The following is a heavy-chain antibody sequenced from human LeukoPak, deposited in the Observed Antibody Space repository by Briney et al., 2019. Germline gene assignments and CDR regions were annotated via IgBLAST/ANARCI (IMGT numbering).Heavy chain of an antibody. CDR2: INHSGST. CDR3: VRDLGGRSGH. Sequence: SETLSLTCGVYGGSFSGYYWSWVRQPPGKGLEWIGEINHSGSTNYNPSLKSRVTISVDTSKNQFSLKLSSVTAADTAVYYCVRDLGGRSGHWGQGTLVTVSS. J-gene: IGHJ4*02. D-gene: IGHD1-26*01. CDR1: GGSFSGYY. V-gene: IGHV4-34*01.